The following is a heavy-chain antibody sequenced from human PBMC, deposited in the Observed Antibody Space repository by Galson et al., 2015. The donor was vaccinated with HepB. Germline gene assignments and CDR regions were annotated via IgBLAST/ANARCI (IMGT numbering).Heavy chain of an antibody. V-gene: IGHV1-58*01. CDR2: IVVGSGNT. Sequence: SVKVSCKASGFTFTSSAVQWVRQARGQRLEWIGWIVVGSGNTNYAQKFQERVTITRDMSTSTAYMELSSLRSEDTAVYYCAADYSVGATSGDYWGQGTLVTVSS. D-gene: IGHD1-26*01. CDR3: AADYSVGATSGDY. J-gene: IGHJ4*02. CDR1: GFTFTSSA.